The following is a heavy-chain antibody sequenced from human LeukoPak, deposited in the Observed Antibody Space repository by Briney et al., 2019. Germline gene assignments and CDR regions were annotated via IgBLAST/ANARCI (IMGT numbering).Heavy chain of an antibody. Sequence: SVKVSCKASGGTFSSYAISWVRQAPGQGLEWMGGIIPIFGTANYAQKFQGRVTITADESTSTAYMELSSLRSEGTAVYYCARDLLGYCSSTSCYQYYYYYYMDVWGKGTTVTVSS. CDR1: GGTFSSYA. V-gene: IGHV1-69*01. J-gene: IGHJ6*03. CDR2: IIPIFGTA. CDR3: ARDLLGYCSSTSCYQYYYYYYMDV. D-gene: IGHD2-2*01.